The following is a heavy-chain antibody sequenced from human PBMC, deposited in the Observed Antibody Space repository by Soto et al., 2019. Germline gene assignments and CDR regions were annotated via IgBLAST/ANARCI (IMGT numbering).Heavy chain of an antibody. V-gene: IGHV1-69*13. J-gene: IGHJ5*02. CDR3: ARETRTSPRAFDP. D-gene: IGHD2-2*01. CDR1: GGTFSSYA. Sequence: GASVKVSCKASGGTFSSYAISWVRQAPGQGLEWMGGIIPIFGTANYAQKFQGRVTITADESISTAYMELSRLRSDDTAVYYCARETRTSPRAFDPWGQGTLVTVSS. CDR2: IIPIFGTA.